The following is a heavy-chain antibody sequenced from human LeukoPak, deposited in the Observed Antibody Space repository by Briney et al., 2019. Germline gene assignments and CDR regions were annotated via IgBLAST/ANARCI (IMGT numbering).Heavy chain of an antibody. D-gene: IGHD2-2*01. CDR1: GGSISSYY. V-gene: IGHV4-59*01. CDR3: ARDRGYCSSTSCYVRRNDAFDI. CDR2: IYYSGST. Sequence: SETLSLTCTVSGGSISSYYWSWIRQPPGKGLEWIADIYYSGSTNYNPSLKSRVTISVDTSKNQFSLKLSSVTAADTAVYYCARDRGYCSSTSCYVRRNDAFDIWGQGTMVTVSS. J-gene: IGHJ3*02.